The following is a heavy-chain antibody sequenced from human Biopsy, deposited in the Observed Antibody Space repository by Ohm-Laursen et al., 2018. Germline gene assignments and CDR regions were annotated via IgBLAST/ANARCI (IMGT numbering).Heavy chain of an antibody. Sequence: ASVKVSCKASGDAFLGYYLHWVRQAPGQGLEWMGSIYPNSGDTDFAQKFQVRVSMTRDTSVSTAYLELSSLRSDDTAIYYCARDLLEWSLPSWGQGTLVTVSS. CDR1: GDAFLGYY. CDR2: IYPNSGDT. D-gene: IGHD3-3*01. CDR3: ARDLLEWSLPS. V-gene: IGHV1-2*02. J-gene: IGHJ4*02.